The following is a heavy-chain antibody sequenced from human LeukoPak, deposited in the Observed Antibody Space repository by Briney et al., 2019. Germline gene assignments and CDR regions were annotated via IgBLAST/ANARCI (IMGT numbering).Heavy chain of an antibody. Sequence: GGSLRLSCAASGFTFSSYAMHWVRQAPGKGLEWVAVISYDGSNKYYADSVKGRFTISRDNAKNTLYLQMNSLRAEDTAVYYRARDLGYDFWSGWDDAFDIWGQGTMVTVSS. CDR1: GFTFSSYA. J-gene: IGHJ3*02. V-gene: IGHV3-30-3*01. CDR3: ARDLGYDFWSGWDDAFDI. CDR2: ISYDGSNK. D-gene: IGHD3-3*01.